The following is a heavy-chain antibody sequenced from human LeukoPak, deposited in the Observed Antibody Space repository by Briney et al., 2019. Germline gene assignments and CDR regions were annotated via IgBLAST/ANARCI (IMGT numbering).Heavy chain of an antibody. CDR2: ISGSGGST. Sequence: GGSLRLSCAASGFTFSSYWMSWVRQAPGKGLEWVSAISGSGGSTYYADSVKGRFTISRDNSKNTLYLQMNSLRAEDTAVYYCAKWLYGSSGYRNWGQGTLVTVSS. V-gene: IGHV3-23*01. D-gene: IGHD3-22*01. J-gene: IGHJ4*02. CDR3: AKWLYGSSGYRN. CDR1: GFTFSSYW.